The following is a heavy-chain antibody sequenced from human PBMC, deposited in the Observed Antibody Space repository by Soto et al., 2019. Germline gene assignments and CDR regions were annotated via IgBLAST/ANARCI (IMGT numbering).Heavy chain of an antibody. Sequence: QLQLQESGPGLVKPSETLSLTCIVSGGSISSSNYYWGWIRQPPGKGPGWIGSIYYCGSTYYRPSLKGRVTISVDTSKNQFSLKLSSVTAADTAVFYCARHRARNWFDPWGQGTLVTVSS. CDR2: IYYCGST. V-gene: IGHV4-39*01. CDR3: ARHRARNWFDP. D-gene: IGHD6-6*01. J-gene: IGHJ5*02. CDR1: GGSISSSNYY.